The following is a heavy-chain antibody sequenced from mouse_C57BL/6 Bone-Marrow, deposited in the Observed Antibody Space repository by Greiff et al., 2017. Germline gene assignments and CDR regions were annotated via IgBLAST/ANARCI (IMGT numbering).Heavy chain of an antibody. Sequence: VQLKESGAELVRPGASVKLSCTASGFNIKDDYMHWVKQRPEQGLEWIGWIDPENGDTEYASKFQGKATITADTSSNTASLQLSSLTSEDTAVYYCTTEGWLLPWYFDVWGTGTTVTVSS. CDR1: GFNIKDDY. J-gene: IGHJ1*03. D-gene: IGHD2-3*01. CDR3: TTEGWLLPWYFDV. V-gene: IGHV14-4*01. CDR2: IDPENGDT.